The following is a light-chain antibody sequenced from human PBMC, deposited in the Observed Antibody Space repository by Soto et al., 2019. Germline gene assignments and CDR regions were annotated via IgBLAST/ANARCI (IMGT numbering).Light chain of an antibody. Sequence: EIALTQSPGPLSLSPGERATLSCRASQSVSSSYLARYQQKPGQAPSLLIYGASSSATGISDRFSGSGSGTVFTVTISRLEPEDFAVYYCQQYGSSQYTFGQGTKLEIK. CDR3: QQYGSSQYT. CDR2: GAS. CDR1: QSVSSSY. J-gene: IGKJ2*01. V-gene: IGKV3-20*01.